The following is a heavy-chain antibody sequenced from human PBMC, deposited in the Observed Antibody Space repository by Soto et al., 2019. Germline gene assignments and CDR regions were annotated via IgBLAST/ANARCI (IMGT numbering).Heavy chain of an antibody. CDR2: ISGNGGST. D-gene: IGHD6-6*01. Sequence: PGGSLGLAGGASGFTFSVYAMTWVRQAPGKGLESVSAISGNGGSTYYADPVKGRFTIARDNSKSTLHLQMNSLRVEDTAVYCCAKDRTFGPPLVRFDSWGQGTLVTVSS. CDR1: GFTFSVYA. CDR3: AKDRTFGPPLVRFDS. J-gene: IGHJ4*02. V-gene: IGHV3-23*01.